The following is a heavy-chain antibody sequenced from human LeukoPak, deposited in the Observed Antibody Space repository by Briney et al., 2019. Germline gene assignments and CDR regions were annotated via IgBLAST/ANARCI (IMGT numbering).Heavy chain of an antibody. CDR1: GGSISSYY. D-gene: IGHD3-22*01. CDR2: IYYSGST. J-gene: IGHJ3*02. V-gene: IGHV4-59*08. Sequence: SETLSLTCTVSGGSISSYYWSWIRQPPGKGLEWIGYIYYSGSTNYNPSLKSRVTISVDTSKNQFSLKLSSVTAADTAVYYCARHGRNYYDRSDAFDIWGQGTMVTVSS. CDR3: ARHGRNYYDRSDAFDI.